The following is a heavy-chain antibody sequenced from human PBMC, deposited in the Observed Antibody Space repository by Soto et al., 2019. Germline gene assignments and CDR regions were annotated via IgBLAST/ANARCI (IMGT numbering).Heavy chain of an antibody. Sequence: XATLSLTCDVSGYCIRYGYWWSWVRQSPGKGLEWIGEILHSGSSTYNPSLKSRVTMSVDTSKNQISLKVFSVTAADTAVYYCARNGDFSSDYWGQRLLVTVSS. D-gene: IGHD7-27*01. J-gene: IGHJ4*02. CDR1: GYCIRYGYW. V-gene: IGHV4-4*02. CDR3: ARNGDFSSDY. CDR2: ILHSGSS.